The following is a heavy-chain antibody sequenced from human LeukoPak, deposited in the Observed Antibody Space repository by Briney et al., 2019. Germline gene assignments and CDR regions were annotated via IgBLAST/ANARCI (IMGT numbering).Heavy chain of an antibody. J-gene: IGHJ6*03. CDR2: MNPNSGNT. V-gene: IGHV1-8*01. CDR3: AKVAKLPSITMVRGVRVHYYMDV. Sequence: ASVKVSCKASGYTFTSYDINWVRQATGQGLEWMGWMNPNSGNTGYAQKFQGRVTMTRNTSISTAYMELSSLRAEDTAVYYCAKVAKLPSITMVRGVRVHYYMDVWGKGTTVTISS. D-gene: IGHD3-10*01. CDR1: GYTFTSYD.